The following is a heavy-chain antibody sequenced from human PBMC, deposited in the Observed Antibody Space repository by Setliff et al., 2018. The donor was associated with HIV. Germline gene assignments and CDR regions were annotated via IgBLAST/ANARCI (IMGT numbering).Heavy chain of an antibody. CDR2: IDADNGNT. CDR1: GYTLTSYA. D-gene: IGHD4-17*01. CDR3: VRVTADRTNYYYYMDV. J-gene: IGHJ6*03. Sequence: ASVKVSCKASGYTLTSYAITWVRQAPGQGLERVGWIDADNGNTNYAQKFRGRVTMTTDTSTNTAYMEVRSLTSDDTAVYYCVRVTADRTNYYYYMDVWDKGTTVTVSS. V-gene: IGHV1-18*01.